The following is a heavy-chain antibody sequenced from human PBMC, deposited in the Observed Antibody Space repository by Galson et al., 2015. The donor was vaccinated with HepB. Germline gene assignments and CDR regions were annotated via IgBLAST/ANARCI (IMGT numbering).Heavy chain of an antibody. J-gene: IGHJ6*02. CDR2: IYSGGST. D-gene: IGHD2-21*02. Sequence: SLRLSCAASGFTVSSNYMSWVRQAPGKGLEWVSVIYSGGSTYYADSVKGRFTISRHNSKNTLYLQMNSLRAEDTAVYYCARVYCGGDCYSLDYYGMDVWGQGTTVTVSS. CDR3: ARVYCGGDCYSLDYYGMDV. V-gene: IGHV3-53*04. CDR1: GFTVSSNY.